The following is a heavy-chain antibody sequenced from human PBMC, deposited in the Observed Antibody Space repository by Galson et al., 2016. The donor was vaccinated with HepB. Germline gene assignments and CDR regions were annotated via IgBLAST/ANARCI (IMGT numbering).Heavy chain of an antibody. Sequence: SLRLSCAASEFTFSSYSMNWVRQAPGKGLEWVSSISSNSNYIYYADSVKGRFTISRDNAKNSLYLQMNGLRVEDTAVYYCARDPYSMRVDVNDAFDIWGQGTTVTVSS. CDR3: ARDPYSMRVDVNDAFDI. CDR2: ISSNSNYI. V-gene: IGHV3-21*06. CDR1: EFTFSSYS. D-gene: IGHD2/OR15-2a*01. J-gene: IGHJ3*02.